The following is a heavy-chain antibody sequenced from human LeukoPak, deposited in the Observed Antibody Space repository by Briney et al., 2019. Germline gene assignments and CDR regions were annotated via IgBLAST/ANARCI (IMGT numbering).Heavy chain of an antibody. CDR2: IYYSGST. CDR1: GGSISSSSYY. D-gene: IGHD1-26*01. V-gene: IGHV4-39*01. CDR3: ARHRSGSYYYYGMDV. J-gene: IGHJ6*02. Sequence: KPSETLSLTCTVSGGSISSSSYYWGWVRQPAGKGLEWIGSIYYSGSTYYNPSLKSRVTISVDTSKNQFSLKLSSVTAADTAVYCCARHRSGSYYYYGMDVWGRGTTVTVSS.